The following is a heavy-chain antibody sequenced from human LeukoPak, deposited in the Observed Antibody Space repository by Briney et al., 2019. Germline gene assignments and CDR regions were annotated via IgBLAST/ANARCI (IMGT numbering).Heavy chain of an antibody. V-gene: IGHV3-7*01. CDR3: ARGVPTGVDYFDY. J-gene: IGHJ4*02. D-gene: IGHD2-8*02. CDR2: IKPDGSDK. Sequence: AVIKPDGSDKCYVDSVKGRFTISRDNAKTSLYLQMNSLRAEDTAVYYCARGVPTGVDYFDYWGQGTLVTVSS.